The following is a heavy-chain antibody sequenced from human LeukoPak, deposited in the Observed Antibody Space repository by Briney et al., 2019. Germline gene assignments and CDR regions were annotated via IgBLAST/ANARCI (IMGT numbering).Heavy chain of an antibody. CDR2: INPNSGGT. J-gene: IGHJ6*03. V-gene: IGHV1-2*02. CDR1: GYTFTGYY. D-gene: IGHD6-13*01. CDR3: ARDTGESSSWYHYYYYYMDV. Sequence: ASVKVSCKASGYTFTGYYMHWVRQAPGQGLEWMGWINPNSGGTNYAQKFQGRVTMTRDTSISTAYMELSRLRSDDTAVYYCARDTGESSSWYHYYYYYMDVWGKGTTVTISS.